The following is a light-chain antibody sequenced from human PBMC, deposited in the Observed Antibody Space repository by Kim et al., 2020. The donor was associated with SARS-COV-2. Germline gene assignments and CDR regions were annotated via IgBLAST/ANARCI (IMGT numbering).Light chain of an antibody. Sequence: QLVLTQPPSASATPGQRVTISCSGSSSNIGSNYVYWYQQLPGTAPKLLIYRNNQRPSGVPDRFSGSKSGTSASLAISGLRSEDEADYYCAAWDDSLSGWVFGGGTQLTVL. CDR3: AAWDDSLSGWV. CDR2: RNN. CDR1: SSNIGSNY. J-gene: IGLJ3*02. V-gene: IGLV1-47*01.